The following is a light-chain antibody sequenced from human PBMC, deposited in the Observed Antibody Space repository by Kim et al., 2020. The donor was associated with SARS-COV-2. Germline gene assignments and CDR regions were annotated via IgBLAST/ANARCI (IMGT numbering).Light chain of an antibody. CDR3: QAWDSSTAV. J-gene: IGLJ3*02. Sequence: SYELTQPPSVSVSPGQTASITCSGAKLGDKYAYWYQQKPGQSPVLVIYQHTKRPSGISQRFSGSSSGNTATLPISPAPTVEEADYYCQAWDSSTAVFGGG. CDR2: QHT. CDR1: KLGDKY. V-gene: IGLV3-1*01.